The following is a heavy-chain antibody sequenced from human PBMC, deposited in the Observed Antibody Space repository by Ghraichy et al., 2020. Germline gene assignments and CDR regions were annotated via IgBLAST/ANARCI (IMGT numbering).Heavy chain of an antibody. Sequence: SETLSLTCTVSGGSISSGSYYWSWIRQPAGKGLEWIGRIYTSGSTNYNPSLKSRVTMSVDTSKNQFSLKLSSVTAADTAVYYCARGGNYVRQYYYYYMDVWGKGTTVTVSS. CDR3: ARGGNYVRQYYYYYMDV. CDR2: IYTSGST. D-gene: IGHD4-11*01. V-gene: IGHV4-61*02. CDR1: GGSISSGSYY. J-gene: IGHJ6*03.